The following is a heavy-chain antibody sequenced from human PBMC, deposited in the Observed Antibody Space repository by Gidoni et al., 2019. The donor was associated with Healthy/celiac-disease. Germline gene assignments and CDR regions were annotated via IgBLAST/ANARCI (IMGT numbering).Heavy chain of an antibody. Sequence: EVQLVQSGAEVKKPGESLRISCKGSGYIFTSYWISWVRQMPGKGLEWMGRIDPSDSYTNYSPSFQGHVTISADKSISTAYLQWSSLKASDTAMYYCARLEPGPWEQWEGVDYWGQGTLVTVSS. CDR3: ARLEPGPWEQWEGVDY. D-gene: IGHD1-26*01. J-gene: IGHJ4*02. V-gene: IGHV5-10-1*03. CDR1: GYIFTSYW. CDR2: IDPSDSYT.